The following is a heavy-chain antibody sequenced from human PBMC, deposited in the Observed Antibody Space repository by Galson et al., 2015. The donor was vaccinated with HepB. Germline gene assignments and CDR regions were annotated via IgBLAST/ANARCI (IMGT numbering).Heavy chain of an antibody. Sequence: SVKVSCKASGYTFTHYAVHWVRQAPGHGLECMGWINAGNGNTKYSQNFQGRVTITSDTSASTAYMELRSLRSEDTAVYYCARGGYSSGYYYQFDHWGQGTLVTVSS. CDR2: INAGNGNT. J-gene: IGHJ4*02. V-gene: IGHV1-3*01. CDR1: GYTFTHYA. D-gene: IGHD3-22*01. CDR3: ARGGYSSGYYYQFDH.